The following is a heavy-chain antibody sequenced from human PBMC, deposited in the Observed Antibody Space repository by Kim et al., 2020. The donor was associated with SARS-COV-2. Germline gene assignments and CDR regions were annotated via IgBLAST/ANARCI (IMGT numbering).Heavy chain of an antibody. J-gene: IGHJ5*02. CDR3: AKDLNPHLRSNRGNWFDP. CDR2: ISWNSGSI. V-gene: IGHV3-9*01. Sequence: GGSLRLSCAASGFTFGDYAMHWVRQAPGKGLEWVSGISWNSGSIGYADSVKGRFTISRDNAKNSLYLQMNSLRAEDTALYYCAKDLNPHLRSNRGNWFDPWGQGTLVTVSS. CDR1: GFTFGDYA. D-gene: IGHD7-27*01.